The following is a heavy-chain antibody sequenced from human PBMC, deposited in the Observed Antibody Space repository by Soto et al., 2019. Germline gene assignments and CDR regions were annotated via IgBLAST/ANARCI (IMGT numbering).Heavy chain of an antibody. J-gene: IGHJ3*02. D-gene: IGHD3-10*01. CDR3: ARAYGLGAFDI. CDR2: IFYSGST. V-gene: IGHV4-59*08. Sequence: QVQLQESGPGLVKPSETLSLTCTVSGGSISSYYWSWIRQPPGKGLECIGYIFYSGSTNYNPSLKGRVTISVDTSKTQSSMKLSSVTAAVPAVYYCARAYGLGAFDIWGQGKMVTVSS. CDR1: GGSISSYY.